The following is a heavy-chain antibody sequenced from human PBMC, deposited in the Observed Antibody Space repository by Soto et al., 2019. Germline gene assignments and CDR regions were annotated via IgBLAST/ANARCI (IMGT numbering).Heavy chain of an antibody. CDR2: IIPIFGTA. Sequence: QVQLVQSGAEVKKPGSSVKVSCKASGGTFSSYAISWVRQAPGQGLEWMGGIIPIFGTANYAQKFQGRVTITADESTSTAYMELSSLRSEDTAVYYCPRAKGRRSYYYYYGMDVWGQGTTVTVSS. V-gene: IGHV1-69*01. J-gene: IGHJ6*02. CDR1: GGTFSSYA. CDR3: PRAKGRRSYYYYYGMDV.